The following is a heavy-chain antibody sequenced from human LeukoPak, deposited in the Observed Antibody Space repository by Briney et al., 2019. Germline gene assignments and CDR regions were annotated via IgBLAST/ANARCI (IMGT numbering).Heavy chain of an antibody. CDR3: ARDFKSYQRRNFDY. D-gene: IGHD2-2*01. Sequence: GASVKVSCKASGYIFTGYYMHWVRQAPGQGLEWMGWINPNSGGTNYAQKFQGRVTMTTDTSTSTAYMELRSLRSDDTAVYYCARDFKSYQRRNFDYWGQGTLVTVSS. V-gene: IGHV1-2*02. CDR2: INPNSGGT. CDR1: GYIFTGYY. J-gene: IGHJ4*02.